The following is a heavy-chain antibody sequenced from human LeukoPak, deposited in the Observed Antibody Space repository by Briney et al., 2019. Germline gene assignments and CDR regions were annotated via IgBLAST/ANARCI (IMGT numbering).Heavy chain of an antibody. J-gene: IGHJ4*02. D-gene: IGHD5-18*01. CDR3: ARVLGGYSYGFDY. CDR1: GFTFSSYW. CDR2: IKQDGSEK. Sequence: GGSLRLSCAASGFTFSSYWMSWVRQAPGKGLEWVANIKQDGSEKYYVDSVKGRFTTSRDNAKNSLYLQMNSLRAEDTAVYYCARVLGGYSYGFDYWGQGTLVTVSS. V-gene: IGHV3-7*03.